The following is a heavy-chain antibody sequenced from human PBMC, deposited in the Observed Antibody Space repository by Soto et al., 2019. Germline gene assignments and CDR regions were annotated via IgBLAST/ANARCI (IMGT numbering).Heavy chain of an antibody. D-gene: IGHD3-3*01. Sequence: QVQLQQWGAGLLKPSETLSLTCAVYGGSFSGYYWSWIRQPPGQGLEWIGEINHSGSTNYNPSLKSRVTISVDTSKNPFSLKLSSVSAADTAVYYWARGGIWSVYRSLSRRGEWCDPWGEGTLVTVSS. CDR1: GGSFSGYY. V-gene: IGHV4-34*01. CDR3: ARGGIWSVYRSLSRRGEWCDP. CDR2: INHSGST. J-gene: IGHJ5*02.